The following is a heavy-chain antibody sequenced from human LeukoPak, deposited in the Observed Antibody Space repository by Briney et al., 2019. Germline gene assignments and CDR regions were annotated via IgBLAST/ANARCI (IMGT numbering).Heavy chain of an antibody. CDR1: GYTFTNYG. Sequence: ASVKVSCKASGYTFTNYGISWVRQAPGQGLEWVGWNSAHNGNTNYAEKYQGRVTMTRDTSTSTAYIELRSLRSDDTAFYYCARDVHGEFDYWGQGTLVTVSS. CDR3: ARDVHGEFDY. CDR2: NSAHNGNT. D-gene: IGHD1-1*01. V-gene: IGHV1-18*01. J-gene: IGHJ4*02.